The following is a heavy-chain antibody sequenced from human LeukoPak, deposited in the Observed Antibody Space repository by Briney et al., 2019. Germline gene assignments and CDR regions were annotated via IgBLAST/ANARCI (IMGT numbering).Heavy chain of an antibody. CDR3: VRGPYGSSISNWFDP. CDR2: IYNNGDT. Sequence: SETLSLTCSVSGGSITDSWSWIRQTPGKGLEWIGYIYNNGDTHYNPSLNSRLSMSVDTPNKQFSLNLRSVTAADTAVYYCVRGPYGSSISNWFDPWGQGLLVTVSS. D-gene: IGHD3-10*01. V-gene: IGHV4-4*09. J-gene: IGHJ5*02. CDR1: GGSITDS.